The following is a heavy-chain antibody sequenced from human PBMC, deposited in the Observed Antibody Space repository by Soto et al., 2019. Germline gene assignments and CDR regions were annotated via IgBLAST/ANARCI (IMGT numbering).Heavy chain of an antibody. CDR1: GFGFSNYE. CDR2: ITSSGGAT. J-gene: IGHJ4*02. CDR3: ARGDCKTSCYIGF. D-gene: IGHD2-2*02. Sequence: PGGSLRLSCAASGFGFSNYEMNWVRQAPGKGLEWVSYITSSGGATMYADSVKGRLTISRDNAKDSLYLQMNSLRVEDTAVYYCARGDCKTSCYIGFWGQGALVTVSS. V-gene: IGHV3-48*03.